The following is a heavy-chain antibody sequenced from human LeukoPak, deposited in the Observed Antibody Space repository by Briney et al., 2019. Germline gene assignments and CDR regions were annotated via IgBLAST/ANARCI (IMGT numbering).Heavy chain of an antibody. D-gene: IGHD3-22*01. CDR3: ARGYYYDSSGYSTKGGAFDI. V-gene: IGHV4-34*01. CDR2: INHSGST. CDR1: GGSFSGYY. Sequence: PSETLSLTCAVYGGSFSGYYWSWIRQPPGKGLEWIGEINHSGSTNYNPSLKSRVTISVDTSKNQFSLKLSSVTAADTAVYYCARGYYYDSSGYSTKGGAFDIWGQGTMVTVSS. J-gene: IGHJ3*02.